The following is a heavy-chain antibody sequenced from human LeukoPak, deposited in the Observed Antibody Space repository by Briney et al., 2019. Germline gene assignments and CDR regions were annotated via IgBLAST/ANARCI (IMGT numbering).Heavy chain of an antibody. Sequence: SETLSLTCGVSDYSINSGHHWAWIRQPPGNGLEWIGSIDHSGNTYYNASLRSRVAISVDTSKNQLSLKLTSVTAADTAVYYCVRHRTTVVTPVDYWGQGTLVTVSS. CDR3: VRHRTTVVTPVDY. J-gene: IGHJ4*02. D-gene: IGHD4-23*01. CDR1: DYSINSGHH. CDR2: IDHSGNT. V-gene: IGHV4-38-2*01.